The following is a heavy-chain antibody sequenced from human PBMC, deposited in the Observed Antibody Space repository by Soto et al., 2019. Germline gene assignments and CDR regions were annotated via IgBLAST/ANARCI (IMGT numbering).Heavy chain of an antibody. Sequence: EVQLLESGGGLVQPGGSLRLSCAASGFTFSSYAMSWVRQAPGKGLEWVSAITGSGGSTYYADSVKGRFTISRDNTKNTLYLQMNSLRAEDTAVYYCAKANAANSYGYFYWGLGTLVTVSS. D-gene: IGHD5-18*01. J-gene: IGHJ4*02. CDR2: ITGSGGST. CDR1: GFTFSSYA. CDR3: AKANAANSYGYFY. V-gene: IGHV3-23*01.